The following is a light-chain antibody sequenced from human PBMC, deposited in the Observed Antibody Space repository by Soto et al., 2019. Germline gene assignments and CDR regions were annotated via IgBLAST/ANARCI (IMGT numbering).Light chain of an antibody. CDR1: QSISSY. J-gene: IGKJ3*01. CDR2: DAS. CDR3: HQRSTWPFT. Sequence: EIVLTQSPATLSLSPGERATLSCRASQSISSYLAWYQQKPDQAPRLLIYDASNRATGIPARFSGSGSGTDFPLTISSLEPEEFAGYYCHQRSTWPFTFGPGTKVDIK. V-gene: IGKV3-11*01.